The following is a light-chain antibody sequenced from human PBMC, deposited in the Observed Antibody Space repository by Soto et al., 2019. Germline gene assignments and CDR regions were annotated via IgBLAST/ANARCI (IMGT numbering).Light chain of an antibody. V-gene: IGKV1-39*01. CDR2: AAS. CDR1: QSSSSY. J-gene: IGKJ1*01. Sequence: DIQMTQSPSSLSASVGARVTITCRASQSSSSYLNWYQQKPGKAPKLLIYAASSLQSGVPSRFSGSGSGTDFTLTISSLQPEDFATYYCQQSYSTPRTFGQGTKVEI. CDR3: QQSYSTPRT.